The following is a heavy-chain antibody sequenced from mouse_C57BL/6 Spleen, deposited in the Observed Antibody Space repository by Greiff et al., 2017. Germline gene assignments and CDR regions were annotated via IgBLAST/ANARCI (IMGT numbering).Heavy chain of an antibody. CDR3: TRDDTSYAMDY. J-gene: IGHJ4*01. D-gene: IGHD2-3*01. V-gene: IGHV5-9-1*02. Sequence: EVQRVESGEGLVKPGGSLKLSCAASGFTFSSYAMSWVRQTPEKRLEWVAYISSGGDYIYYADTVKGRFTISRDNARNTLYLQMSSLKSEDTAMYYCTRDDTSYAMDYWGQGTSVTVSS. CDR1: GFTFSSYA. CDR2: ISSGGDYI.